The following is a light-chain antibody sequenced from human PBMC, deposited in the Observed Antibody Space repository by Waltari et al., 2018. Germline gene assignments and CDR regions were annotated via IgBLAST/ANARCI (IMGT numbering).Light chain of an antibody. J-gene: IGKJ1*01. CDR2: DAS. CDR1: HSVSNN. V-gene: IGKV3-15*01. CDR3: QQYSNWPPWT. Sequence: EVVMTQSPVTLSVSPGERATLSCRASHSVSNNLAWYQHNPGQAPRLVMYDASTRASGLPARFSGTGSGREFTLTINSLQSEDVAIYYCQQYSNWPPWTFGQGTTVEIK.